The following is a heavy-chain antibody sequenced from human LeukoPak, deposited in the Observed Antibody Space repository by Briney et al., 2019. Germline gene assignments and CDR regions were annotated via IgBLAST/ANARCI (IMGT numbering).Heavy chain of an antibody. Sequence: GESLKISCKGSGYSFTTYWIAWVRQMPGKGLEWMGTVYPGDSDTRYSPSFQGQVTISADKSISAAYLQWSSLKASDTAMYYCARLAASATHFDYWGQGILVTVSS. D-gene: IGHD2-15*01. CDR2: VYPGDSDT. V-gene: IGHV5-51*01. CDR1: GYSFTTYW. CDR3: ARLAASATHFDY. J-gene: IGHJ4*02.